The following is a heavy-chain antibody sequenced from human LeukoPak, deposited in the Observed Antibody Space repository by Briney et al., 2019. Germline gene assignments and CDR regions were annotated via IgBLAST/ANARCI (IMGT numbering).Heavy chain of an antibody. CDR3: ARQQSAGAFDY. V-gene: IGHV4-39*01. D-gene: IGHD3-10*01. CDR2: IYYSGST. J-gene: IGHJ4*02. CDR1: GASVSTGGYY. Sequence: SETLSLTCTVSGASVSTGGYYWSWIRQPPGKGLEWIGSIYYSGSTYYNPSLKSRVTISVDTSKNQFSLKLSSVTAADTAVYYCARQQSAGAFDYWGQGTLVTVSS.